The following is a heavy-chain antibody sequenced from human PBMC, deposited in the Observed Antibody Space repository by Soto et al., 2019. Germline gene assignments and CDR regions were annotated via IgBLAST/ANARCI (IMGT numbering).Heavy chain of an antibody. Sequence: ASVKVSCKASGYTFTSYYMHWVRQAPGQGLEWMGIINPSGGSTNYAQKFQGRVTMTRDTSTSTAYMELSRLRSDDTAVYYCARDIGLPGLFDPWGQGTLVIVSS. D-gene: IGHD1-26*01. J-gene: IGHJ5*02. CDR2: INPSGGST. CDR1: GYTFTSYY. CDR3: ARDIGLPGLFDP. V-gene: IGHV1-46*01.